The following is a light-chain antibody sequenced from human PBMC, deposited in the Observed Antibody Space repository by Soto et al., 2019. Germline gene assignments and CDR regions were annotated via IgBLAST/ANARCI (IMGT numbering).Light chain of an antibody. CDR2: GNS. V-gene: IGLV1-40*01. J-gene: IGLJ2*01. CDR3: QSYDSSSVV. CDR1: SSNIGAGYD. Sequence: QPVLTQPPSVSGAPGQRVTISCTGSSSNIGAGYDVHWYQQLPGTAPKLLIYGNSNRPSGVPDRFSGSKSGTSASLAITGLQAEDEADYYCQSYDSSSVVFGGGTQLTVL.